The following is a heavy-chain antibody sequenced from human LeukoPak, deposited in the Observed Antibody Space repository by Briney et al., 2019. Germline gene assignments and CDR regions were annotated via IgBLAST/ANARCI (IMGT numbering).Heavy chain of an antibody. CDR3: ARQWGDSSGFYLYYFDY. CDR1: GGSISSTNYY. CDR2: IYYSGST. Sequence: SETLSLTCTVSGGSISSTNYYWGWIRQPPGKGLEWIGSIYYSGSTYYNPSLKSRVTISVDTSKNQFSLKLSSVTAADTAVYYCARQWGDSSGFYLYYFDYWGQGTLVTVSS. J-gene: IGHJ4*02. V-gene: IGHV4-39*01. D-gene: IGHD3-22*01.